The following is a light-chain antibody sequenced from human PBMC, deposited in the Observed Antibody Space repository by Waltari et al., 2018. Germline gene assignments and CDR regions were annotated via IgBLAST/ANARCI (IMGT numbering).Light chain of an antibody. V-gene: IGKV1-5*03. CDR1: QSISNW. J-gene: IGKJ2*01. CDR3: QQYNTYSS. CDR2: KAS. Sequence: DIQMTQSPSSLSASVGDRVTSTCRASQSISNWLAWYQQKPGKDPILLIYKASILKSGVPSRFSGSGSGTQFTLTIISLQPGDFATYYCQQYNTYSSFGQGTKLEIK.